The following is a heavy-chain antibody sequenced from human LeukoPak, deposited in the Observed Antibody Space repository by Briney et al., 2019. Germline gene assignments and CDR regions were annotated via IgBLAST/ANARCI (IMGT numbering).Heavy chain of an antibody. CDR2: IIPILGIA. CDR3: ARASITIFGVVAHAFDI. CDR1: GGTFSSCA. J-gene: IGHJ3*02. Sequence: SVKVSCKASGGTFSSCAISWVRQAPGQGLEWMGRIIPILGIANYAQKFQGRVTITADKSTSTAYMELSSLRSEDTAVYYCARASITIFGVVAHAFDIWGQGTMVTVSS. D-gene: IGHD3-3*01. V-gene: IGHV1-69*04.